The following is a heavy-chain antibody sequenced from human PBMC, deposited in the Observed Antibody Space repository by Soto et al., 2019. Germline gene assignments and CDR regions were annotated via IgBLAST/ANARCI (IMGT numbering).Heavy chain of an antibody. J-gene: IGHJ4*02. CDR3: ASSVAGPYHLDH. V-gene: IGHV4-61*01. CDR2: IYYSGST. Sequence: SETLSLTCTVSGGSVSSGSYYWSWIRQPPGKGLEWIGYIYYSGSTNYNPSLKSRVTISVDTSKNQFSLKLSSVTAADTAVYYCASSVAGPYHLDHWGQGTRVTVSS. CDR1: GGSVSSGSYY. D-gene: IGHD6-19*01.